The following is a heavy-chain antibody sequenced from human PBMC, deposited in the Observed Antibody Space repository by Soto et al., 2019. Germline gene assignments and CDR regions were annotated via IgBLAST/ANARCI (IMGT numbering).Heavy chain of an antibody. J-gene: IGHJ5*02. CDR2: IYPTGST. CDR3: ATGRSEVVPGAMDT. V-gene: IGHV4-4*07. D-gene: IGHD2-2*01. CDR1: GGSFSSHY. Sequence: QVQLQESGPGLVKPSETLSLSCTVSGGSFSSHYCNWARESAGKGLEWIGRIYPTGSTTYNPSLKSRLTMSVDTSKNQFSLRLTSMTAADTAVYYCATGRSEVVPGAMDTWGQGTLVTVSS.